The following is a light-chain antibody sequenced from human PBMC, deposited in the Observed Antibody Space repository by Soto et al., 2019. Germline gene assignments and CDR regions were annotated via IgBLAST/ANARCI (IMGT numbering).Light chain of an antibody. CDR2: EDN. J-gene: IGLJ2*01. Sequence: SYELTQPPSVSVSPGQPASITCSGDKLGDKYACWYQQKPGQPPVLVIYEDNKRPSGIPERFSGSNSGNTATLTIIGTQAMDEADYYCQAWDSSTVVFGGGTQLTVL. V-gene: IGLV3-1*01. CDR1: KLGDKY. CDR3: QAWDSSTVV.